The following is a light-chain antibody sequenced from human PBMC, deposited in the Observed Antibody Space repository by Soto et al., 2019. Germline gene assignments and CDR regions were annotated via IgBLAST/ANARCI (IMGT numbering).Light chain of an antibody. CDR3: QQRSNWPRIT. Sequence: EIVMTQSPATLSVSPGEIATLSFSASQSVSRSLAWYQQKPGQAPRLLIYDASNRATGIPARFSGSGSGTDFTLTISSLEPEDFAVYYCQQRSNWPRITFGQGTRLEIK. CDR1: QSVSRS. V-gene: IGKV3-11*01. J-gene: IGKJ5*01. CDR2: DAS.